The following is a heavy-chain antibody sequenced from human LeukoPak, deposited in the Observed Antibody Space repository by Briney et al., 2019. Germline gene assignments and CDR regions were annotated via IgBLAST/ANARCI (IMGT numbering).Heavy chain of an antibody. D-gene: IGHD5-18*01. Sequence: ASVKVSCKASGYTFTSYGISWVRQAPGQGLEWMGWISAYNGNTNHAQKLQGRVTTTTHTSTSTAYMEQRTLISDDTAVYYCARASYGWYNWFDPWGQGTLVTVSS. J-gene: IGHJ5*02. CDR1: GYTFTSYG. CDR2: ISAYNGNT. CDR3: ARASYGWYNWFDP. V-gene: IGHV1-18*01.